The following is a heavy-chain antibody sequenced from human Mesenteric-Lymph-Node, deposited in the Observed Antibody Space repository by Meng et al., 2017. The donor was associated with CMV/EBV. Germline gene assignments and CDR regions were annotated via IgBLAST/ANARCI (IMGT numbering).Heavy chain of an antibody. J-gene: IGHJ4*02. Sequence: VSGGYISSGGYYWSWIRQHPGKGLEWIGYIYYSGSTYYNPALKSRVTISVDTSKNQFSLKLSSVTAADTAVYYCASGPSTWYYFDYWGQGTLVTVSS. D-gene: IGHD6-13*01. CDR2: IYYSGST. V-gene: IGHV4-31*02. CDR3: ASGPSTWYYFDY. CDR1: GGYISSGGYY.